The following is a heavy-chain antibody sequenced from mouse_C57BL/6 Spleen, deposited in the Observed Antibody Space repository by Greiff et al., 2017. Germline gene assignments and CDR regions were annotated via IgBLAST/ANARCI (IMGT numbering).Heavy chain of an antibody. CDR2: LYPRDGST. CDR1: GYTFTSYD. CDR3: ARPLTGNLAWFAY. J-gene: IGHJ3*01. D-gene: IGHD4-1*01. Sequence: QVHVKQSGPELVKPGASVKLSCKASGYTFTSYDINWVKQRPGQGLEWIGWLYPRDGSTKYNEKFKGKATLTVDTSSSTAYMELHSLTSEDSAVYFCARPLTGNLAWFAYWGQGTLVTVSA. V-gene: IGHV1-85*01.